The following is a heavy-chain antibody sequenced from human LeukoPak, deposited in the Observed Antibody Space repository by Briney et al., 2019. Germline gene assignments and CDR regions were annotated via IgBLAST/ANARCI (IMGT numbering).Heavy chain of an antibody. V-gene: IGHV3-48*03. CDR3: AKSGIGGSYSRVYYFDY. CDR2: MSSSGSTI. D-gene: IGHD1-26*01. J-gene: IGHJ4*02. Sequence: PGGSLRLSCAASGFTFSSYEMNWVRQAPGKGLEWVSYMSSSGSTIYYADSVKGRFTISRDNAKNSLYLQMNSLRAEDTAVYYCAKSGIGGSYSRVYYFDYWGQGTLVTVSS. CDR1: GFTFSSYE.